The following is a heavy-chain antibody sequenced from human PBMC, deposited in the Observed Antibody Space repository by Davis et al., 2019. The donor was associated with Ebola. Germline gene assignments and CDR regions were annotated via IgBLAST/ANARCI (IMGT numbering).Heavy chain of an antibody. V-gene: IGHV4-4*02. J-gene: IGHJ4*02. CDR2: IYHSGST. CDR3: AREGGYDLYYFDY. D-gene: IGHD5-12*01. Sequence: PSETLSLTCAVSGGSISSSNWWSWVRQPPGKGLEWIGEIYHSGSTNYNPSLKSRVTISVDKSKNQFSLKLSSVTAADTAVYYCAREGGYDLYYFDYWGQGTLVTVSS. CDR1: GGSISSSNW.